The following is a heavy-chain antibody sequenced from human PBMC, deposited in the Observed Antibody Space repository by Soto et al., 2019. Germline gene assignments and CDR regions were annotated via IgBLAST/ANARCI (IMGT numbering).Heavy chain of an antibody. J-gene: IGHJ4*02. V-gene: IGHV4-59*08. Sequence: SETLSLTCTVSGGSISSYYWSWIRQPPGKGLEWIGYIYYSGSTNYNPSLKSRVTISVDTSKNQFSLKLSSVTAADTAVYYCARHGTKYDIPFYFREYYFDYWGQGTLVTVSS. D-gene: IGHD3-9*01. CDR1: GGSISSYY. CDR3: ARHGTKYDIPFYFREYYFDY. CDR2: IYYSGST.